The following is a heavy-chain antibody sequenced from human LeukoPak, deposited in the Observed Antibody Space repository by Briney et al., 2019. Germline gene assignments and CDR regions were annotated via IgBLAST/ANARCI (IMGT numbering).Heavy chain of an antibody. Sequence: GESLKISCKGSGYSFTTYWIGWVRQMPGKVLEWMGIIYPGDSDTRYSPSFQGQVTISADKSISTAYLQWSSLKASDTAMYYCARMDTAMARVPFYYYYYMDVWGKGTTVTISS. CDR3: ARMDTAMARVPFYYYYYMDV. J-gene: IGHJ6*03. CDR1: GYSFTTYW. CDR2: IYPGDSDT. D-gene: IGHD5-18*01. V-gene: IGHV5-51*01.